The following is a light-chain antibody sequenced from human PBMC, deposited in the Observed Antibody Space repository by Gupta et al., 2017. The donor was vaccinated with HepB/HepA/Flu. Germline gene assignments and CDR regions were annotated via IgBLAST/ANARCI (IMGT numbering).Light chain of an antibody. V-gene: IGLV6-57*03. Sequence: NFMLTQHHSVSESPGTTVTISFPRSSGSIASNYVQWYQQRPGSAPTTVIYEDNQRPSGVPDRFSGSIDSSSNSASLTISGLKTEDEADYYCQSYDSSNQVFGGGTKLTVL. J-gene: IGLJ3*02. CDR3: QSYDSSNQV. CDR2: EDN. CDR1: SGSIASNY.